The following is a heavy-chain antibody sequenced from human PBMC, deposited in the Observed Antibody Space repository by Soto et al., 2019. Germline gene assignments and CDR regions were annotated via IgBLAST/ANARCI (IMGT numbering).Heavy chain of an antibody. J-gene: IGHJ6*02. D-gene: IGHD2-2*01. Sequence: QVQLVQSGAEVKKPGSSVKVSCTASGGTFSSYAISWVRQAPGQGLEWMGGIIPIFGTADYAQKFQGRVTITADESTSTAYMELSSLRSDDTAVYYCASHSSLRGYCISTSCYGYYYGMDVWGQGTTVTVSS. CDR1: GGTFSSYA. CDR2: IIPIFGTA. V-gene: IGHV1-69*12. CDR3: ASHSSLRGYCISTSCYGYYYGMDV.